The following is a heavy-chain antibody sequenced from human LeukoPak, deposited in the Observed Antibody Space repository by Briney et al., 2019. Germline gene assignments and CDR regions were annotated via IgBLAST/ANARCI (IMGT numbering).Heavy chain of an antibody. V-gene: IGHV1-18*01. CDR3: ARDSHIVVVTGDY. J-gene: IGHJ4*02. CDR2: ISAYNGNT. CDR1: GYTFTSYG. D-gene: IGHD2-21*02. Sequence: ASVKVSCKAPGYTFTSYGISWVRQAPGQGLEWMGWISAYNGNTNYAQKLQGRVTMTTDTSTSTAYTELRSLRSDDTAVYYCARDSHIVVVTGDYWGQGTLVTVSS.